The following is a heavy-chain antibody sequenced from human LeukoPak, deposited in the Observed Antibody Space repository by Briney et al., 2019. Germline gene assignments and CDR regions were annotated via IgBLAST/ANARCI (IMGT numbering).Heavy chain of an antibody. Sequence: SETLSLTCTVSGGSISSHSLSWIRQPPGKGLEWIGYISYSGSTNYNTSLKNRVTISVDTSKNQFALKLSSVTAADTAVYYCARDFWSGSNWFDPWGQGTLVTVSS. CDR3: ARDFWSGSNWFDP. V-gene: IGHV4-59*11. CDR2: ISYSGST. CDR1: GGSISSHS. D-gene: IGHD3-3*01. J-gene: IGHJ5*02.